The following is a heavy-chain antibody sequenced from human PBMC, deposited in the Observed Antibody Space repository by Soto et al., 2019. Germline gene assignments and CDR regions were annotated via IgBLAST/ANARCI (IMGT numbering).Heavy chain of an antibody. D-gene: IGHD1-1*01. Sequence: QVQLVESGGGVVQPGRSLSLSCAASGFTFSSYGMHWVRQAPGKGLEWVGVIWYDGSKKYYADSVKGRFTISRDNSKNTLYLQMNSLRAEDTAVYYCARETGTLYFGYGMAVWGQGTTVTVSS. V-gene: IGHV3-33*01. J-gene: IGHJ6*02. CDR3: ARETGTLYFGYGMAV. CDR2: IWYDGSKK. CDR1: GFTFSSYG.